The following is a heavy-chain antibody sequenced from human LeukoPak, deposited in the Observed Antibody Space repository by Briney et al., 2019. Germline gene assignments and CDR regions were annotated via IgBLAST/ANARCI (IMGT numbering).Heavy chain of an antibody. CDR3: AKGPPVVVTVILAEYFQH. D-gene: IGHD2-21*02. V-gene: IGHV3-23*01. Sequence: GASLRLSCAASGFTFSTYAMNWVRHTPGKGLEWVSSIVGSGADTYYADSVKGRFTISRDNSKNTLYLQMNSLRAEDTAVYYCAKGPPVVVTVILAEYFQHWGQGTLVTVSS. CDR1: GFTFSTYA. J-gene: IGHJ1*01. CDR2: IVGSGADT.